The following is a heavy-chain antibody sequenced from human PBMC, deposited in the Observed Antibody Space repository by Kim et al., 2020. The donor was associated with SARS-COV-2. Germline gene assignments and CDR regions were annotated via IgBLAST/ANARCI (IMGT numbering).Heavy chain of an antibody. CDR1: GFTFSSYA. Sequence: GGSLRLSCAASGFTFSSYAMHWVRQAPGKGLEWVAVISYDGSNKYYADSVKGRFTISRDNSKNTLYLQMNSLRAEDTAVYYCAREREYRRSYQHYYYYGMDVWGQGTTVTVSS. CDR3: AREREYRRSYQHYYYYGMDV. D-gene: IGHD1-26*01. J-gene: IGHJ6*02. CDR2: ISYDGSNK. V-gene: IGHV3-30-3*01.